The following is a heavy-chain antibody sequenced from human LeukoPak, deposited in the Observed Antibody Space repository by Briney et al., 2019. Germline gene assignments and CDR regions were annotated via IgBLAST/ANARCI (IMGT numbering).Heavy chain of an antibody. J-gene: IGHJ4*02. CDR3: ARQESSGYYDSSGYLI. Sequence: GESLKIPCKGSGYSFTSYWIGWVRQIPGKGLEWMGIIYPGDSDTRYSPSFQGQVTIAADKSISTAYLQWSSLKASDTAMYYCARQESSGYYDSSGYLIWGQGTLVTVSS. D-gene: IGHD3-22*01. V-gene: IGHV5-51*01. CDR2: IYPGDSDT. CDR1: GYSFTSYW.